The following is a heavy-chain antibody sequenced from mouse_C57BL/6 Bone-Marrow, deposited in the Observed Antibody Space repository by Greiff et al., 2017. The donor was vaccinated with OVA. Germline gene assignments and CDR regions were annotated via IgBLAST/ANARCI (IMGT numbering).Heavy chain of an antibody. J-gene: IGHJ3*01. Sequence: LQQSGPGLVKPSQSLSLTCSVTGYSITSGYYWNWIRQFPGNKLEWMGYISYDGSNNYNPSLKNRISITRDTSKNQFFLKLNSVTTEDTATYYCARNRRYYYGSNPWFAYWGQGTLVTVSA. CDR1: GYSITSGYY. V-gene: IGHV3-6*01. CDR3: ARNRRYYYGSNPWFAY. D-gene: IGHD1-1*01. CDR2: ISYDGSN.